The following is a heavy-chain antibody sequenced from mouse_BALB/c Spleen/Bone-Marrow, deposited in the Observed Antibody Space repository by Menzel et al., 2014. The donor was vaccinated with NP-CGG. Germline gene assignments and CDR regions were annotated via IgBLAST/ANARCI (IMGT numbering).Heavy chain of an antibody. J-gene: IGHJ4*01. CDR1: GYTFTSYY. D-gene: IGHD1-1*01. V-gene: IGHV1S81*02. Sequence: VQLQQSGAELVKPGASVKLSCKASGYTFTSYYMFWVKQRPGKGSEWMGEIKQRNVDTNFNEKFKGKATLTVDKSSNTAYMQLSSLTSEDSAVYYCSRGYYGSTYYYAMDYWGQGTSVTVSS. CDR3: SRGYYGSTYYYAMDY. CDR2: IKQRNVDT.